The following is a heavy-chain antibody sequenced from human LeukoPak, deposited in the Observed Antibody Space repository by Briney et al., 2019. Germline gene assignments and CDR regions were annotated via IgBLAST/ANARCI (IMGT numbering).Heavy chain of an antibody. J-gene: IGHJ6*03. CDR3: ARALYGSGSHNYYYYMDV. D-gene: IGHD3-10*01. CDR2: IYFSGGT. V-gene: IGHV4-39*07. Sequence: SETLSLTCTVSGDSISSSNCYWGWIRQPPGKGLEWIGSIYFSGGTYYNASLKSRVTISVDTSKNQFSLKLSSVTAADTAVYYCARALYGSGSHNYYYYMDVWGKGTTVTISS. CDR1: GDSISSSNCY.